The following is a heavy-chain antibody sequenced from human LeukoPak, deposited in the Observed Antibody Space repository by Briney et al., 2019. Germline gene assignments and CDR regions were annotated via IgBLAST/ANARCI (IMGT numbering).Heavy chain of an antibody. V-gene: IGHV4-61*05. D-gene: IGHD6-6*01. CDR3: ARQANPIAARYFDY. J-gene: IGHJ4*02. Sequence: PSETLSLTCTVSGGSISSSSYYWGWIRQPPGKGLEWIGYIYYSGSTNYNPSLKSRVTISVNTSKNQFSLKLSSVTAADTAVYYCARQANPIAARYFDYWGQGTLVTVSS. CDR2: IYYSGST. CDR1: GGSISSSSYY.